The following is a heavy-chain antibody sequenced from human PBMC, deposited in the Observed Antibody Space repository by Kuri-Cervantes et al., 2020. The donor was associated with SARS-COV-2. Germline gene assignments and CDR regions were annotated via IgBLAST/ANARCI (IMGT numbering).Heavy chain of an antibody. D-gene: IGHD3-3*01. Sequence: YWPAYGVTVGDYAMRLVRQASGKGLSWVGFIRSKAYGGTTEYAASVKGRFTISRDDSKSIAYLQMNSLKTEDTAGYYCTRARYDFWHYGVDVWGQGTAVTVSS. CDR3: TRARYDFWHYGVDV. J-gene: IGHJ6*02. CDR2: IRSKAYGGTT. CDR1: GVTVGDYA. V-gene: IGHV3-49*04.